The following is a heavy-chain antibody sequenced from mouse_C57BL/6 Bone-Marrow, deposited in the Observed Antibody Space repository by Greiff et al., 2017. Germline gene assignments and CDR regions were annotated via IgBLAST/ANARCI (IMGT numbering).Heavy chain of an antibody. D-gene: IGHD1-1*01. CDR2: IYPRDGSP. Sequence: QVQLQQSGPELVKPGASVKLSCKASGYTFTSYDINWVKQRPGQGLEWIGWIYPRDGSPKYNEKFKGKATLTVDTSSSTAYMELHSLTSEDSAVYFCARRVYYAHFDYWGQGTTLTVSS. J-gene: IGHJ2*01. CDR1: GYTFTSYD. V-gene: IGHV1-85*01. CDR3: ARRVYYAHFDY.